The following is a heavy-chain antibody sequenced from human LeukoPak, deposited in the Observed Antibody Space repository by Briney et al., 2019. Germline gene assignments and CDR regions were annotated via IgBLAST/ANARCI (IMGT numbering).Heavy chain of an antibody. J-gene: IGHJ4*02. Sequence: SETLSLTCTVSGGSISSYYWSWIRQPPGKGLEWIGYIYYSGSTNYNPSLKSRVTISVDTSKNQFSLKLSSVTAADTAVYYCARGVQLWSCDYWGQGTPVTASS. CDR1: GGSISSYY. D-gene: IGHD5-18*01. CDR3: ARGVQLWSCDY. CDR2: IYYSGST. V-gene: IGHV4-59*01.